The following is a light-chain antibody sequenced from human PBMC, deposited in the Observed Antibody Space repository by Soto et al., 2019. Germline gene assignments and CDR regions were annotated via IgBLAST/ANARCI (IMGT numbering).Light chain of an antibody. CDR2: KAS. J-gene: IGKJ1*01. CDR3: QQYSSYPWT. V-gene: IGKV1-5*03. Sequence: DVQMPQSPSTLSASVGDRVTITCRASQTFSTSLAWYQQKPGQAPKLLIYKASSLESGVPSRFSGSGSGTEFTLTISSLQPDDFATYYCQQYSSYPWTFGQGTKVEIK. CDR1: QTFSTS.